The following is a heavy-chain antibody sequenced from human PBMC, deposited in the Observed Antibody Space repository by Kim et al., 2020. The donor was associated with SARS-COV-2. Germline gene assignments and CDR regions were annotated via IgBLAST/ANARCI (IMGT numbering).Heavy chain of an antibody. J-gene: IGHJ6*02. V-gene: IGHV3-33*01. Sequence: YADSVKGRFTISRDNSKNTLYLQMSSLRAEDTAVYYCARTLVLSGYYGMDVWGQGTTVTVSS. D-gene: IGHD3-10*01. CDR3: ARTLVLSGYYGMDV.